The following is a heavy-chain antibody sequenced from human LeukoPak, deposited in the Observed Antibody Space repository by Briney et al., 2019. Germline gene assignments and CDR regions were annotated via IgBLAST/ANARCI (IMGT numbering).Heavy chain of an antibody. Sequence: ASVKVSCKASGYTFTGYYMHWVRQAPGQGLEWMGLINPNSGGTNYAQKFQGRVTMTRDTSISTPYMELSRLRSDDTAVYYCARDSDYVWGSYGTPTPENQDWGQGTLVTVSS. V-gene: IGHV1-2*02. D-gene: IGHD3-16*01. CDR1: GYTFTGYY. J-gene: IGHJ4*02. CDR2: INPNSGGT. CDR3: ARDSDYVWGSYGTPTPENQD.